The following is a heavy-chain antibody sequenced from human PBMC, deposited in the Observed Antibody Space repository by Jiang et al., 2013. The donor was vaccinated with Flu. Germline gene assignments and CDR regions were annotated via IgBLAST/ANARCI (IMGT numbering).Heavy chain of an antibody. CDR1: GYIFANYW. J-gene: IGHJ4*02. V-gene: IGHV5-51*01. CDR2: IYPGDSNT. CDR3: ATAYDYVWGSYRYTPHYFDY. Sequence: GESLKISCKGSGYIFANYWVGWVRQMPGKGLQWMGIIYPGDSNTRYSPSFQGQVTISADKSISTAYVQWSSLKASDTAMYYCATAYDYVWGSYRYTPHYFDYWGQGTLVTVSS. D-gene: IGHD3-16*02.